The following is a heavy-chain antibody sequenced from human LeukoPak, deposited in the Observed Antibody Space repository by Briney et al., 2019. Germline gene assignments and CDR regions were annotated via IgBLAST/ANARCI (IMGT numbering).Heavy chain of an antibody. V-gene: IGHV1-69*05. Sequence: ASVKVSCKASGGTFSSYAISWVRQAPRQGLEWMGGIIPIFGTANYTQKFQGRVTITTGESTSTAYMELSSLRSEDTTVYYCATLVVPAAKANETPYYYYMDVWGKGTTVTVSS. J-gene: IGHJ6*03. CDR1: GGTFSSYA. D-gene: IGHD2-2*01. CDR3: ATLVVPAAKANETPYYYYMDV. CDR2: IIPIFGTA.